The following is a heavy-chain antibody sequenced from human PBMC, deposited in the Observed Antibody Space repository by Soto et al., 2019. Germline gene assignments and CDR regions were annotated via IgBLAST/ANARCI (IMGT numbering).Heavy chain of an antibody. Sequence: GGSLRLSCAASGFTVSSNYMHWVRQATGKGLEWVSAIGTAGDPYYPGSVKGRFTISRENAKNSLYLQMNSLRAGDTAVYYCARGPLDAYYFDYWGQGTLVTVSS. CDR3: ARGPLDAYYFDY. V-gene: IGHV3-13*05. CDR1: GFTVSSNY. CDR2: IGTAGDP. J-gene: IGHJ4*02.